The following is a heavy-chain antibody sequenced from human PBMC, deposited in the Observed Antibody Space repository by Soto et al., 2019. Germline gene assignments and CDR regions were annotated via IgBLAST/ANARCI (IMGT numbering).Heavy chain of an antibody. D-gene: IGHD3-10*01. V-gene: IGHV1-24*01. CDR2: FDPEDGET. CDR1: GYTLTKLS. CDR3: ARVGGSGSYYNNWFDP. J-gene: IGHJ5*02. Sequence: ASVKVSCKVSGYTLTKLSMHWVRQAPGKGLEWMGGFDPEDGETIYAKKFQGRVTMAEDTSTDTAYMELGSLRSEDTAVYYCARVGGSGSYYNNWFDPWGQGTLVTVSS.